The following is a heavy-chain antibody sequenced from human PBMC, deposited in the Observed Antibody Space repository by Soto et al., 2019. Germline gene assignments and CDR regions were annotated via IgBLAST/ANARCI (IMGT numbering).Heavy chain of an antibody. CDR2: IYNSGST. CDR3: ASGSSASAYIDY. CDR1: GGSVSSASDY. J-gene: IGHJ4*02. D-gene: IGHD6-13*01. Sequence: SETMSLSCTVSGGSVSSASDYWSWIRQPPGRGLEWIGYIYNSGSTDYNTSLKSRVTISVDTSKNQFSLKLTSVTAADTAVYYCASGSSASAYIDYWGQGTQVTVSS. V-gene: IGHV4-61*01.